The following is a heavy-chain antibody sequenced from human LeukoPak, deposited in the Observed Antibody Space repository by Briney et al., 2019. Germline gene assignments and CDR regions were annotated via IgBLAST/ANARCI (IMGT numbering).Heavy chain of an antibody. V-gene: IGHV4-4*07. Sequence: SETLSLTCTVSGGSISSYYWSWIRQPAGKGLEWIGRIYTSGSTNYNPSLKSRVTISVDTSKNQFSLKLSSVTAADTAVYYCARGRGYSSWYYFDSWGQGTLVTVSS. J-gene: IGHJ4*02. CDR1: GGSISSYY. D-gene: IGHD5-18*01. CDR3: ARGRGYSSWYYFDS. CDR2: IYTSGST.